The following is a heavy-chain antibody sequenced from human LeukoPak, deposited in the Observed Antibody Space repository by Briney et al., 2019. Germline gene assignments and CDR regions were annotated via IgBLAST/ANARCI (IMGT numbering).Heavy chain of an antibody. Sequence: PSETLSLTCAVYGGSFSGYYWSWIRQPPGKGLEWIGEINHSGSTNYNPSLKSRVTISVDTSKNQFSLKPSSVTAADTAVYYCARGGYCSSTSCLYYFDYWGQGTLVTVSS. CDR2: INHSGST. CDR3: ARGGYCSSTSCLYYFDY. V-gene: IGHV4-34*01. D-gene: IGHD2-2*01. J-gene: IGHJ4*02. CDR1: GGSFSGYY.